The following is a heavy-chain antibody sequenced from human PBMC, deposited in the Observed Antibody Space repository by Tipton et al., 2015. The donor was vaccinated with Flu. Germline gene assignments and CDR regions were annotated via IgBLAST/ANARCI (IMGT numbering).Heavy chain of an antibody. CDR3: ARQNAVVVAANGGFYYYYYMDV. J-gene: IGHJ6*03. D-gene: IGHD2-15*01. CDR1: GGSISSYY. V-gene: IGHV4-59*08. CDR2: IYYSGST. Sequence: TLSLTCAVYGGSISSYYWSWIRQPPGKGLEWIGYIYYSGSTNYNPSLKSRVTISVDTSKNQFSLKLSSVTAADTAVYYCARQNAVVVAANGGFYYYYYMDVWGKGTTVTVSS.